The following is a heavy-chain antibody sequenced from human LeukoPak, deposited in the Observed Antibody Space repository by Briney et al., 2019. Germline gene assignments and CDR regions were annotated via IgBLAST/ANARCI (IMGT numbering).Heavy chain of an antibody. CDR2: IKQDGNEK. CDR3: VKPITVSGATDGFDI. J-gene: IGHJ3*02. D-gene: IGHD3-3*01. Sequence: GGSLRLSCAASGFTFSSYWMNWVRQAPGKGLEWVANIKQDGNEKYYVGSVKGRFTISRDNAKNSLYLQMNSLRVEDTAVYYCVKPITVSGATDGFDIWGQGTMVTVSS. CDR1: GFTFSSYW. V-gene: IGHV3-7*01.